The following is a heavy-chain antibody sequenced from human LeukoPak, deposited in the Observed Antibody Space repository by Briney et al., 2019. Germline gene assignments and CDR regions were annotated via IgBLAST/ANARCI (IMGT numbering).Heavy chain of an antibody. CDR1: GFTFSSYG. CDR2: IRYDGSNK. D-gene: IGHD2-21*02. J-gene: IGHJ4*02. V-gene: IGHV3-30*02. Sequence: PGGSLRLSCAASGFTFSSYGMHWVRQAPGKGLEWVAFIRYDGSNKYYADSVKGRFTISRDNSKNTLYLQMNSLRAEDTAVYYCAKDGSPPYCGGDCYSDNFDYWGQGTLVTVSS. CDR3: AKDGSPPYCGGDCYSDNFDY.